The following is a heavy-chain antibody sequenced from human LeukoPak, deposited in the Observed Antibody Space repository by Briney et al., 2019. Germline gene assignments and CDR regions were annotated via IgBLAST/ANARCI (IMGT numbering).Heavy chain of an antibody. D-gene: IGHD2-21*02. CDR1: GGSISSYY. J-gene: IGHJ4*02. CDR2: IYYSGST. Sequence: SEALSLTCTVSGGSISSYYWGWIRQRPGKGLEWIGYIYYSGSTNYNPSLKSRVTISVDTSKNQFSLKLSSVTAADTAVYYCARVRGDCYFDYWGQGTLVTVSS. V-gene: IGHV4-59*01. CDR3: ARVRGDCYFDY.